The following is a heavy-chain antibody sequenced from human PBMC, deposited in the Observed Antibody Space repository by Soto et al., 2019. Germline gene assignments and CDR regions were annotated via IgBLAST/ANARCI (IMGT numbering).Heavy chain of an antibody. D-gene: IGHD2-2*01. Sequence: QVQLVQSGAEVKKPGSSVKVSCKASGGTFSSYAISWVRQAPGQGLEWMGGIIPIFGTANYAQKFQGRVTITADKSTSTAYMELSSLRSEDTAVYYCARDMGYCSSTSCYSGDYYYYGMDVWGQGTTVTVSS. CDR1: GGTFSSYA. V-gene: IGHV1-69*06. CDR2: IIPIFGTA. J-gene: IGHJ6*02. CDR3: ARDMGYCSSTSCYSGDYYYYGMDV.